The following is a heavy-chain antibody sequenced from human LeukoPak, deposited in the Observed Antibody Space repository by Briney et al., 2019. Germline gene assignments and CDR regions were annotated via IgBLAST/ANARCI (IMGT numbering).Heavy chain of an antibody. J-gene: IGHJ3*02. V-gene: IGHV1-18*01. Sequence: ASVKVSCKASGYTFTSYGISWVRQAPGQGLAWMGWISAYNGNTNYAQKLQGRVTMTTDTSTSTAYMELRSLRSDDTAVYYCARGRYYYDSSGYADAFDIWGQGTMVTVSS. CDR2: ISAYNGNT. D-gene: IGHD3-22*01. CDR3: ARGRYYYDSSGYADAFDI. CDR1: GYTFTSYG.